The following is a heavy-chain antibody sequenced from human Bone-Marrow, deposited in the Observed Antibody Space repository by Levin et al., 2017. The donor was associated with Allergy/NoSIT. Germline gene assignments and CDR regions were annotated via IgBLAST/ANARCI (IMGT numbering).Heavy chain of an antibody. CDR3: ARAQGGYFES. D-gene: IGHD1-26*01. Sequence: ASVKVSCKTSGYTFTTYGVSWVRQAPGQGLEWMGWMSAHSGNTNYALAFHGRVTMTRDTSTSTAYFELRNLRSDDTAVYYCARAQGGYFESWGRGTLVTVSS. CDR1: GYTFTTYG. J-gene: IGHJ2*01. CDR2: MSAHSGNT. V-gene: IGHV1-18*01.